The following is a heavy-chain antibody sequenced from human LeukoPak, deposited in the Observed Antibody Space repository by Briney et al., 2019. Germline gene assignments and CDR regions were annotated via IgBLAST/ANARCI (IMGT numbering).Heavy chain of an antibody. Sequence: GGSLRLSCSASGFTFSDYAMHWVRPAPGSGLASVAVISSDGTNKYYAESVRGRFTISRDNSANTLYLYMNSLTGADTSVYYCTLTILAVVYCFDYWGQGTLVTVSS. J-gene: IGHJ4*02. CDR3: TLTILAVVYCFDY. CDR2: ISSDGTNK. D-gene: IGHD1/OR15-1a*01. V-gene: IGHV3-30*04. CDR1: GFTFSDYA.